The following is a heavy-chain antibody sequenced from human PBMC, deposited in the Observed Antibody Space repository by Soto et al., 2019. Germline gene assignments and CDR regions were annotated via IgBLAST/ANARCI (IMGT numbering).Heavy chain of an antibody. CDR1: GYTFTSYY. CDR2: INPSGGST. CDR3: ARARYYDILTGISPLGY. D-gene: IGHD3-9*01. Sequence: GASVKVSCKASGYTFTSYYMHWVRQAPGQGLEWMGIINPSGGSTSYAQKFQGRVTMTRDTSTSTVYMELSSLRSEDTAVYYCARARYYDILTGISPLGYWGQGTLVTVSS. V-gene: IGHV1-46*01. J-gene: IGHJ4*02.